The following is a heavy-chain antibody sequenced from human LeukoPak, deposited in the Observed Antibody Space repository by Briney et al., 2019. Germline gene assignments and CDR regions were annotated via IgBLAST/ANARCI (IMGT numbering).Heavy chain of an antibody. CDR1: GYTFTSYY. Sequence: ASVKVSCKASGYTFTSYYMHWVRQAPGQGLEWMGRINPNSGGTNYAQKFQGRVTMTRDTSISTAYMELSRLRSDDTAVYYCAGLEYYYDSSGPGVDYWGQGTLVTVSS. CDR3: AGLEYYYDSSGPGVDY. V-gene: IGHV1-2*06. J-gene: IGHJ4*02. CDR2: INPNSGGT. D-gene: IGHD3-22*01.